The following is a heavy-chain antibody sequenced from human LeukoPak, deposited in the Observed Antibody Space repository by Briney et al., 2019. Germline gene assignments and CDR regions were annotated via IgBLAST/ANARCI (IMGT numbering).Heavy chain of an antibody. Sequence: SETLSLTFTVSGGSISSYCWSWIRQPPGEGLDWIGYIYYSGSTNYNPSLKSRVTISLDTSKNQFSLKLSSVTAADTAVYYCARGSRYSSSWYFGYWGQGTLVTVSS. V-gene: IGHV4-59*01. CDR1: GGSISSYC. J-gene: IGHJ4*02. CDR2: IYYSGST. CDR3: ARGSRYSSSWYFGY. D-gene: IGHD6-13*01.